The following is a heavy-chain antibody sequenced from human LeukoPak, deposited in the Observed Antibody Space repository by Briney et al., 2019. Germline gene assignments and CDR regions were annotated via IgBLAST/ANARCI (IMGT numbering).Heavy chain of an antibody. V-gene: IGHV4-39*07. CDR2: VYYSGST. CDR3: ARDEYSSINDAFDI. D-gene: IGHD6-6*01. CDR1: GGSITGSTYY. J-gene: IGHJ3*02. Sequence: SETLSLTCTVSGGSITGSTYYWGWVRQPPGKGLEWIGTVYYSGSTFSNPSLKSRVTISVDTSKNQFSLKLSSVTAADTAVYYCARDEYSSINDAFDIWGQGTMVTVSS.